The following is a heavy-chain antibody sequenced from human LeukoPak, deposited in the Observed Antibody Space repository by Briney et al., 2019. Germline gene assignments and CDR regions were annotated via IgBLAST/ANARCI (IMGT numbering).Heavy chain of an antibody. J-gene: IGHJ6*04. CDR1: GGSISSYY. Sequence: SETLSLTCTVSGGSISSYYWSWIRQPPGKGLEWIGYVYYSGSTNYNPSLKSRVTISVDTSKNQFSLKLSSVTAADTAVYYCARDAVTGYYPVYYYYGMDVWGKGTTVTVSS. D-gene: IGHD3-9*01. V-gene: IGHV4-59*01. CDR2: VYYSGST. CDR3: ARDAVTGYYPVYYYYGMDV.